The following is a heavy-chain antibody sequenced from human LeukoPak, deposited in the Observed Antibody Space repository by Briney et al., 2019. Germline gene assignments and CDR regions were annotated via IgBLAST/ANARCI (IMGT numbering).Heavy chain of an antibody. Sequence: GESLKISCKGSGYSFTSYWIGWVRQIPGKGLEWMGIIYPGYSDTRYSPSSQGQVTISADKSISTAYLQWSSLKASDTAMYYCARQAYYYDSSGYGIYYFDYWGQGTLVTVSS. CDR1: GYSFTSYW. V-gene: IGHV5-51*01. D-gene: IGHD3-22*01. CDR2: IYPGYSDT. CDR3: ARQAYYYDSSGYGIYYFDY. J-gene: IGHJ4*02.